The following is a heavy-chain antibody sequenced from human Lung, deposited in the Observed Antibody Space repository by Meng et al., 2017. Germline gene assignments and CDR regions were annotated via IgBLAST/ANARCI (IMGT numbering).Heavy chain of an antibody. CDR2: INTNGSDK. CDR1: RLTFSNYW. CDR3: GRGDPDY. J-gene: IGHJ4*02. Sequence: GESLKISCAASRLTFSNYWMNWVRQAPGKGLEWVANINTNGSDKYYVDSVKCRFTISRDNANNLLYLQMNSLRAEDTAVYYCGRGDPDYWGQGTLVTVSS. V-gene: IGHV3-7*04.